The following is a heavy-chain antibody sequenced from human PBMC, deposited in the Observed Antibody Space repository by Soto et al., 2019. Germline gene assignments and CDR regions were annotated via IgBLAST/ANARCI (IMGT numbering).Heavy chain of an antibody. V-gene: IGHV3-23*01. CDR1: GFRFSTYA. CDR3: AKDRHPDGRGPLDH. D-gene: IGHD1-26*01. CDR2: LFGGGDGI. Sequence: PGGSLRLSCAASGFRFSTYAMSWVRQAPGKGLEWVSGLFGGGDGIAYADSVKGRFTISRDNSNNMLYLQMHSLRAEDTAVYYWAKDRHPDGRGPLDHGGQGPRVTVSS. J-gene: IGHJ4*02.